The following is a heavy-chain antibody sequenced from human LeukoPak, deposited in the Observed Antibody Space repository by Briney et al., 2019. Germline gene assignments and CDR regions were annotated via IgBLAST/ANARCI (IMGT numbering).Heavy chain of an antibody. V-gene: IGHV4-31*03. CDR2: IYYSGST. Sequence: SETLSLTCTVSGGSISSGGYYWSWIRQHPGKGLEWIGYIYYSGSTYYNPSLKSRVTISVDTSKNQFSLKLSSVTAADTAVYYCARGAPGSYCSGGSCPYFDYWGQGTLVSVSS. D-gene: IGHD2-15*01. CDR1: GGSISSGGYY. CDR3: ARGAPGSYCSGGSCPYFDY. J-gene: IGHJ4*02.